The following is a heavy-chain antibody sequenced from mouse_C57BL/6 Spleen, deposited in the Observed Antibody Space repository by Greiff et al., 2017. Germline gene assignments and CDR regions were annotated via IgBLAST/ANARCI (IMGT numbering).Heavy chain of an antibody. D-gene: IGHD2-5*01. Sequence: VQLQESGAELVKPGASVKISCKASGYAFRSYWMNWVKQRPGTGLEWIGQIYPGAGDTNYNGKFKGKATLTADQSSSTAYMQHSSLTSEDSAVYFCARSGGYYSNYERFADWGQGTLVTVSA. CDR3: ARSGGYYSNYERFAD. CDR1: GYAFRSYW. V-gene: IGHV1-80*01. CDR2: IYPGAGDT. J-gene: IGHJ3*01.